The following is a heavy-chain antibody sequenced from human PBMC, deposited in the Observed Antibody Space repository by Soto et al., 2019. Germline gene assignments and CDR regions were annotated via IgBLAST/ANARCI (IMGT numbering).Heavy chain of an antibody. Sequence: SETLSLTCTVSGDSITSGGYYWSWLRQPPGKGLEWIGYIYHSGGASYNPSLRGRAVISIDTSKDQFSLRLNAVTAADTATYYCARDYYGAGSQYYYYGMEVWGQGTTVTVSS. V-gene: IGHV4-31*03. CDR1: GDSITSGGYY. D-gene: IGHD3-10*01. CDR2: IYHSGGA. J-gene: IGHJ6*02. CDR3: ARDYYGAGSQYYYYGMEV.